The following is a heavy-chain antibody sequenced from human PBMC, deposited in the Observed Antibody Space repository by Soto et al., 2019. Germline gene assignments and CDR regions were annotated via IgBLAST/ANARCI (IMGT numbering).Heavy chain of an antibody. J-gene: IGHJ5*02. CDR1: GGSISSGAYY. CDR2: TYYSGNT. CDR3: ARPFPAVVPAAIGGIGWFDP. D-gene: IGHD2-2*01. V-gene: IGHV4-31*03. Sequence: SETLSLTCTVSGGSISSGAYYWSWIRQHPGKGLEWIGHTYYSGNTYYHPSLKSRVSISVDTSKNQFSMKLSSVTAVDTAVYYCARPFPAVVPAAIGGIGWFDPWGQGTLVTVSS.